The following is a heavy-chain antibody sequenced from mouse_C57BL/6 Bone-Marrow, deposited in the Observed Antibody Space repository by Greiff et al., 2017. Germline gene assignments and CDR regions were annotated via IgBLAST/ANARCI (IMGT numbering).Heavy chain of an antibody. CDR1: GYTFTDYY. Sequence: VQLQQSGAELVRLGASVKLSCKASGYTFTDYYINWVKQRPGQGLEWIARIYPGSGNTYYNEKFKGKATLTAEKSSSTAYMQLSSLTSEDSAVYFCARRGGTDAMDYWGQGTSVTVSS. CDR2: IYPGSGNT. D-gene: IGHD4-1*01. CDR3: ARRGGTDAMDY. V-gene: IGHV1-76*01. J-gene: IGHJ4*01.